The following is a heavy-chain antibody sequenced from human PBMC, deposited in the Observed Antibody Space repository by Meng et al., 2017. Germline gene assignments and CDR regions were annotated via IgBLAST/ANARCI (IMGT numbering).Heavy chain of an antibody. V-gene: IGHV4-34*01. D-gene: IGHD2-2*02. J-gene: IGHJ4*02. CDR1: GWSFSGYS. Sequence: QGQRPEWGAGLLKPSGTLSPPCAVYGWSFSGYSWSWIRQPSGKGLEWIGEINHSGSTNYNPSLKSRVTISVDTSKNQFSLKLSSVTAADTAVYYCARGVQCSTSCYIDYWGQGTLVTVSS. CDR2: INHSGST. CDR3: ARGVQCSTSCYIDY.